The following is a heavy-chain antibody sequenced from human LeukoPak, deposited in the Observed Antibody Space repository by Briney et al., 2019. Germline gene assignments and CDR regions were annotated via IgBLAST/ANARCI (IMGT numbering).Heavy chain of an antibody. CDR3: ARVTTVTWRAFDI. CDR2: IYHSGST. J-gene: IGHJ3*02. D-gene: IGHD4-17*01. Sequence: SETLSLTCTVSGYSISSGYYWGWIRQPPGQGLEWIGSIYHSGSTYYNPSLKSRVTISVDTSKNQFSLKLSSVTAADTAVYYCARVTTVTWRAFDIWGQGTMVTVSS. CDR1: GYSISSGYY. V-gene: IGHV4-38-2*02.